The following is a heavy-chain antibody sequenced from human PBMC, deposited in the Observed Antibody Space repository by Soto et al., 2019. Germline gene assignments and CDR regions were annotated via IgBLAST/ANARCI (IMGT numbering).Heavy chain of an antibody. CDR3: AREFGDGYNYPYYCYGLDV. Sequence: SETLSLTCTVSGGSISSSSYYWGWIRQPPGKGLEWIGSIYYSGSTYYNPSLKSRVTISVDTSKNQFSLKLSSVTAADTAVYFCAREFGDGYNYPYYCYGLDVWGQGTTVTVSS. CDR2: IYYSGST. V-gene: IGHV4-39*07. D-gene: IGHD2-21*01. J-gene: IGHJ6*02. CDR1: GGSISSSSYY.